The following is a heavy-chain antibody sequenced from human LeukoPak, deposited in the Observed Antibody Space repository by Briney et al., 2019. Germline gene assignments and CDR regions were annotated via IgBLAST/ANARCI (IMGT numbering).Heavy chain of an antibody. V-gene: IGHV3-23*01. Sequence: PGGSLRPSCAASGFTFSSYAMSWVRQAPGKGLEWVSAISGSGGSTYYADSVKGRFTISRDNAKNSLYLQMNSLRAEDTAVYYCAELGITMIGGVWGKGTTVTISS. D-gene: IGHD3-10*02. CDR2: ISGSGGST. J-gene: IGHJ6*04. CDR1: GFTFSSYA. CDR3: AELGITMIGGV.